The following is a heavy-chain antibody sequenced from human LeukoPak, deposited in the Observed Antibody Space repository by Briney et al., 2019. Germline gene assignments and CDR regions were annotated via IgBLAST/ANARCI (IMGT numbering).Heavy chain of an antibody. V-gene: IGHV3-21*01. J-gene: IGHJ4*02. Sequence: PGGSLRLSCATSGFPFSPYTVNWVRQAPGKGLEWVSFISSSNSHIHYADSVKGRFSISRDNAKNSLYVQMNSLRAEDTAVYYCARESSVSGWYIYWGLGTLVTVSS. CDR1: GFPFSPYT. CDR3: ARESSVSGWYIY. D-gene: IGHD6-19*01. CDR2: ISSSNSHI.